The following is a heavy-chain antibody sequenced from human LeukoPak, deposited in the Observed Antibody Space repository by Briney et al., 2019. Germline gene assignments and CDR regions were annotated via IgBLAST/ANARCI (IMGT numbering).Heavy chain of an antibody. Sequence: GGSLRLSCAASGFTFSSYEVNWVRQAPGKGLEWVSYISGSGSTMYYADSVKGRFTVSRDNAKNSLFLQMNSLRAEDTAVYYCARVRVTVTTLDYWGQGALVTVSS. CDR3: ARVRVTVTTLDY. V-gene: IGHV3-48*03. CDR2: ISGSGSTM. CDR1: GFTFSSYE. D-gene: IGHD4-17*01. J-gene: IGHJ4*02.